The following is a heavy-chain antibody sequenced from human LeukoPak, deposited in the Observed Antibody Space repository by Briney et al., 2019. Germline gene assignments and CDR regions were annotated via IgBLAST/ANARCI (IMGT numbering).Heavy chain of an antibody. CDR2: INHSGST. CDR1: GGSFSGYY. J-gene: IGHJ4*02. Sequence: PSETLSLTCAVYGGSFSGYYWSWIRHPPGKGLEWIGEINHSGSTNYNPSLKSRVAISVATSKNQFSLKLSSVTAAGTAVYYCARDPDYWGQGTLVTVSS. V-gene: IGHV4-34*01. CDR3: ARDPDY.